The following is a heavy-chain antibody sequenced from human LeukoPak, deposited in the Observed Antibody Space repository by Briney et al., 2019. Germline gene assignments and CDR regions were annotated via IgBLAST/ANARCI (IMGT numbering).Heavy chain of an antibody. CDR3: ARGVRYEGDAFDI. D-gene: IGHD1-1*01. J-gene: IGHJ3*02. V-gene: IGHV1-69*04. CDR1: GGTFSSYG. Sequence: SVKVSCKASGGTFSSYGISWVRQAPGQGLEWMGRIIPILGITNYAQKFQGRVTITADRSTSTAYMELSSLRSEDTAVYYCARGVRYEGDAFDIWGQGTMVTVSS. CDR2: IIPILGIT.